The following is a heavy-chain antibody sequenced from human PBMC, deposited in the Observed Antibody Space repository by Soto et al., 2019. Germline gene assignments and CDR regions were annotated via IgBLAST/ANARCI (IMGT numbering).Heavy chain of an antibody. CDR2: MSGSGSSI. Sequence: EAQLLESGGGLVQPGESLTLSCVASHFAFNIDAMTWVRQAPGKGLEWVSSMSGSGSSIYYAYSVKGRFTITRDKSKKTRHLKMNSLRAEDTAVYWCERDNWNGAYYGLDVWGQGTTVTVS. D-gene: IGHD1-20*01. V-gene: IGHV3-23*01. CDR1: HFAFNIDA. J-gene: IGHJ6*02. CDR3: ERDNWNGAYYGLDV.